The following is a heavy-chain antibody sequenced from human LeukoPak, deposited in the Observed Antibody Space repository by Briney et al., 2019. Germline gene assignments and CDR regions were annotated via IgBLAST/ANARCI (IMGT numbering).Heavy chain of an antibody. CDR1: GFTFTNSA. J-gene: IGHJ4*02. Sequence: PGGSLRLSCAGSGFTFTNSAMSWVRQAPGKGLEWVSGMSASGDKTFYADSMKGRFTISRDNSKNTLYLQMNRLRADDTALYYCAKDPRPEYSSGWHYFDSWGQGTLVTVSS. CDR3: AKDPRPEYSSGWHYFDS. D-gene: IGHD6-19*01. V-gene: IGHV3-23*01. CDR2: MSASGDKT.